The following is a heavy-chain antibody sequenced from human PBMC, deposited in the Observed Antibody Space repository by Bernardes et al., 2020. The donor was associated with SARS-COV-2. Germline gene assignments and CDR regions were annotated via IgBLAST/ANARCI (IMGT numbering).Heavy chain of an antibody. V-gene: IGHV2-5*02. J-gene: IGHJ5*02. D-gene: IGHD6-13*01. CDR3: AHRSSSWYNTWFDP. CDR2: IYWDDDK. Sequence: SGPTLLKPTQTLTLTCPLSGFSLSPSGVGVGWIRQPPGKALEWLALIYWDDDKRYSPSLKSRLTITKDTSKNQVVLTMTNMDPVDTATYYCAHRSSSWYNTWFDPWGQGTLVTVSS. CDR1: GFSLSPSGVG.